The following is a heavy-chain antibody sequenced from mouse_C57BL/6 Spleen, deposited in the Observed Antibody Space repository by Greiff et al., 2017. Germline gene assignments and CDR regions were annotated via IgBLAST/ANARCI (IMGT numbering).Heavy chain of an antibody. CDR3: ARGIYYGSSFYWYFDV. CDR1: GYTFTDYY. J-gene: IGHJ1*03. CDR2: INPYNGGT. V-gene: IGHV1-19*01. D-gene: IGHD1-1*01. Sequence: VQLQQSGPVLVKPGASVKMSCKASGYTFTDYYMNWVKQSHGKSLEWIGVINPYNGGTSYNQKFKGKATLTVDKSSSTAYMELNSLTSEDSAVYYCARGIYYGSSFYWYFDVWGTGTTVTVSS.